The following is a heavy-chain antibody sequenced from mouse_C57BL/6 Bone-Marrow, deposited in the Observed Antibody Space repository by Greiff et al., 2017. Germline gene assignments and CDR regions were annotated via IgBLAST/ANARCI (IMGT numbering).Heavy chain of an antibody. Sequence: QVQLQQSGAELVKPGASVKMSCKASGYTFTSYWITWVKQRPGQGLEWIGDIYPGSGSTNYNEKFKSKATLTVDTSSSTAYMQLSSLTSEDSAVYYCARDEYYGSSYDYFDYWGQGTTLTVSS. D-gene: IGHD1-1*01. CDR2: IYPGSGST. CDR1: GYTFTSYW. V-gene: IGHV1-55*01. CDR3: ARDEYYGSSYDYFDY. J-gene: IGHJ2*01.